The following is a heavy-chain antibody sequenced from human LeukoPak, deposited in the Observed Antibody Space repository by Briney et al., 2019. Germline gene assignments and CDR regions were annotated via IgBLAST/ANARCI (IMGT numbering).Heavy chain of an antibody. CDR3: VRESTGDLSFDH. CDR2: INPNGGGT. V-gene: IGHV1-2*02. CDR1: GYTFTGYY. D-gene: IGHD3-10*01. J-gene: IGHJ4*02. Sequence: ASVKVSCKASGYTFTGYYMHWVRQAPGQGLEWMGWINPNGGGTNYAQKFLGRVTMTRDMSISRGYMELSSLRSDDTAVYYCVRESTGDLSFDHWGQGTLVTVSS.